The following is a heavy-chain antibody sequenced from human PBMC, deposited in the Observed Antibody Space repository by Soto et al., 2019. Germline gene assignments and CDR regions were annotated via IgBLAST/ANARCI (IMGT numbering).Heavy chain of an antibody. V-gene: IGHV3-23*01. Sequence: EVQLLESGGGLVQPGGSLRLSCAASGFTFSSYAMSWVRQAPGKGLEWVSAISGSGGSTYYADSVKGRFTISRDNSKNTLYLQMNSLRAEDTAVYYCPKNLYDILTGVEGPFDYWGQGTLVTVSS. CDR2: ISGSGGST. CDR1: GFTFSSYA. CDR3: PKNLYDILTGVEGPFDY. J-gene: IGHJ4*02. D-gene: IGHD3-9*01.